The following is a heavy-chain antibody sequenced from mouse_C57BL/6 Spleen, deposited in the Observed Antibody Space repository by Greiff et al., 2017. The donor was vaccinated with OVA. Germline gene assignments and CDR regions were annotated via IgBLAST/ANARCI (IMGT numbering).Heavy chain of an antibody. CDR1: GYTFTSYW. CDR2: IDPSDSYT. J-gene: IGHJ4*01. V-gene: IGHV1-69*01. Sequence: QVQLQQPGAELVMPGASVKLSCKASGYTFTSYWMHWVKQRPGQGLEWIGEIDPSDSYTNYNQKFKGKSTLTVDKSSSTAYMQLSSLTSEDSAVYYCARHICEAMDYWGQGTSVTVSS. CDR3: ARHICEAMDY.